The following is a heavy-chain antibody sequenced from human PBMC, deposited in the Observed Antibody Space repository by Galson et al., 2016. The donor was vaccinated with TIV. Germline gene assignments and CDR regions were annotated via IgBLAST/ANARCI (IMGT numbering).Heavy chain of an antibody. CDR1: GFTFSTYA. V-gene: IGHV3-23*01. Sequence: SLRLSCAVSGFTFSTYAMSWVRQAPGKGLEWVSAVSGSADYSYYADSVKGRFTISRDNSTNTLYLQMNSLRAEDTAVYFWSKLPPGPKNCGGDCYVFGSYFDPWGQGTLVTVSS. D-gene: IGHD2-21*02. CDR2: VSGSADYS. J-gene: IGHJ5*02. CDR3: SKLPPGPKNCGGDCYVFGSYFDP.